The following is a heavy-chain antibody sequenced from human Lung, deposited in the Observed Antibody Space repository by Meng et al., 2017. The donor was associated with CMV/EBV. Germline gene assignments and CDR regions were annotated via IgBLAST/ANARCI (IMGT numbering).Heavy chain of an antibody. Sequence: QVQLVQSGAELQKPGASVTVSCKASGYTFGIFGITWVRQAPGQGLEWVGWISAENGNTNYAQKFQGRVTLTTDISTKTAYMDLRGLRSDDSAVYYCARAGAAVTTHFDFWGRGTLVTVSS. D-gene: IGHD4-17*01. J-gene: IGHJ4*02. CDR1: GYTFGIFG. CDR2: ISAENGNT. V-gene: IGHV1-18*01. CDR3: ARAGAAVTTHFDF.